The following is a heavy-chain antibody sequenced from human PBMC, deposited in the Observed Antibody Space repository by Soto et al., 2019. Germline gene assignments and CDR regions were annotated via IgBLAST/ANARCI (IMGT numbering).Heavy chain of an antibody. CDR3: AKAHTLFDP. D-gene: IGHD2-2*02. V-gene: IGHV3-23*01. CDR2: ISVGGGST. CDR1: GFTFSTYA. Sequence: PGGSLRLSCAASGFTFSTYAMSWVRQAPGKGLEWVSAISVGGGSTYYADSVKGRFTVSRDNSKNTLYLQMSSLGAEDTAVYYCAKAHTLFDPWGPGTLVTVSS. J-gene: IGHJ5*02.